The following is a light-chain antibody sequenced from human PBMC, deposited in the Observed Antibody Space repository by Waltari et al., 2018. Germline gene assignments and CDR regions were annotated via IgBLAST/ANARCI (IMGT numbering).Light chain of an antibody. V-gene: IGKV3-20*01. CDR1: QSVGGGY. CDR3: QTFGDSRT. J-gene: IGKJ1*01. CDR2: TTY. Sequence: EIVLTQSPGTLSLSPGERAILSCRASQSVGGGYVAWYQQKPGQAPGVLISTTYARATGIPDRFSGSGSGTDFTLTISRLEPEDSAVYYCQTFGDSRTFGQGTKVEI.